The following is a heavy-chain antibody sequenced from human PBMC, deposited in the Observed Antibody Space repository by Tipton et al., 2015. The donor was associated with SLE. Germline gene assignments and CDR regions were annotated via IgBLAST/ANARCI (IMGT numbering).Heavy chain of an antibody. D-gene: IGHD4-23*01. V-gene: IGHV4-59*10. J-gene: IGHJ2*01. CDR1: GGSFSGYY. Sequence: TLSLTCAVYGGSFSGYYWSWIRQPAGKGLEWIGRLYTSANTNDNPSLRSRVTMSLDTSKNQFSLNMTSVTAADTAVYYCARGVNWLNYWYFDLWGRGTLVTVSS. CDR2: LYTSANT. CDR3: ARGVNWLNYWYFDL.